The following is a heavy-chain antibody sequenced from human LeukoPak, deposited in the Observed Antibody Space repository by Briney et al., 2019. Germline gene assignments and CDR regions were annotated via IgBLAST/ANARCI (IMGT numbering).Heavy chain of an antibody. CDR3: ARDILTGPTNWFDP. Sequence: ASVKVSCKSSGYTFTSCEINWVRQATGQGLEWMGWMNPNSGDTGYAQKFQGRVTMTRDTSISTAYMELSSLRSEDTAVYYCARDILTGPTNWFDPWSQGTLVTVSS. CDR1: GYTFTSCE. CDR2: MNPNSGDT. V-gene: IGHV1-8*01. J-gene: IGHJ5*02. D-gene: IGHD3-9*01.